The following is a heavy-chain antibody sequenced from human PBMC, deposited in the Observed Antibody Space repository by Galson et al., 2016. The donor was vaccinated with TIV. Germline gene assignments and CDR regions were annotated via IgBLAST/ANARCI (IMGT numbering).Heavy chain of an antibody. CDR2: IDSDGGT. Sequence: SLRLSCAASGITVSDNYLTWVRQAPGKGLEWVSIIDSDGGTHYANSVRGRFSISRDNSQNTLYLQMNTLRPEDTAVYYCARERRHCGNECYLRYYFGMDVWAKGPRSPSP. V-gene: IGHV3-66*02. J-gene: IGHJ6*02. CDR3: ARERRHCGNECYLRYYFGMDV. D-gene: IGHD2-21*01. CDR1: GITVSDNY.